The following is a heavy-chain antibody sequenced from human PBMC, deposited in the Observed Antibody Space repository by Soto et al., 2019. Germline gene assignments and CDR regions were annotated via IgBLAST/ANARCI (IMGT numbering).Heavy chain of an antibody. J-gene: IGHJ4*02. CDR3: ARDLSGISTGDSCHYS. V-gene: IGHV1-69*08. CDR2: IIPLLPIT. D-gene: IGHD2-15*01. CDR1: GGTFSSYT. Sequence: QVHLVQSGAEVKKPGSSVKVSCKASGGTFSSYTISWVRQAPGQGLEWMGRIIPLLPITNYAQKFQGRLSITADKSTSTTYMELSSLRSEDTAIYYCARDLSGISTGDSCHYSWGQGTLVTVSS.